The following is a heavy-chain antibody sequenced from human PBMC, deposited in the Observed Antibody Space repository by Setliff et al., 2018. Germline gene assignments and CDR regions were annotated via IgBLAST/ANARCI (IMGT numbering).Heavy chain of an antibody. Sequence: GGSLRLSCAASGFTFSNYEMHWVRQAPGKGPEWVAVISYDASNKYYADSVKGRFAISRDISENTLYLQMNSLRPEDTAVYYCTTRYHNPGDGYMAVFDFWGQGSLVTVSS. CDR1: GFTFSNYE. J-gene: IGHJ4*02. D-gene: IGHD2-21*01. V-gene: IGHV3-30*07. CDR3: TTRYHNPGDGYMAVFDF. CDR2: ISYDASNK.